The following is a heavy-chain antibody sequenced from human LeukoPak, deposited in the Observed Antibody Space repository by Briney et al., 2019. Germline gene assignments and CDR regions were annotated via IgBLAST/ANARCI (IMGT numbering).Heavy chain of an antibody. CDR3: ARGRYSSGWYTLGNWFDP. CDR1: GGSFSGYY. D-gene: IGHD6-19*01. V-gene: IGHV4-34*01. Sequence: SETLSLTCAVYGGSFSGYYWSWIRQPPGKGLEWIGEINHSGSTNYNPSLKSRVTISVDTSKNQFSLKLSSVTAADTAVYYCARGRYSSGWYTLGNWFDPWGQGTLVTVSS. J-gene: IGHJ5*02. CDR2: INHSGST.